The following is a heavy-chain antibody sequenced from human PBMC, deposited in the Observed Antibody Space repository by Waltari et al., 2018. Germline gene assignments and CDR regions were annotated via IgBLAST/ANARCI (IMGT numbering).Heavy chain of an antibody. CDR2: ISGGDGTT. CDR3: AKDIVTGTRYPSKFAD. J-gene: IGHJ4*02. CDR1: GFPFSSYP. V-gene: IGHV3-23*01. D-gene: IGHD1-7*01. Sequence: EVQLLESGGGLVQPGGSLRLSCSASGFPFSSYPMNWVRQAPGKGLEWVASISGGDGTTYYADSVKGRFTISRDNSNNTLYLQLNSLRAEDTALYYCAKDIVTGTRYPSKFADWGQGTPVTVSS.